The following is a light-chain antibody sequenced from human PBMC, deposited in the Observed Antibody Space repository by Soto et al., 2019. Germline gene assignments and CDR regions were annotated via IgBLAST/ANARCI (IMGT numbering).Light chain of an antibody. CDR2: EVD. V-gene: IGLV2-8*01. J-gene: IGLJ2*01. CDR1: SSDVGYYNY. CDR3: TSYAVGINVV. Sequence: QAVVTQPPSASGSPGQSVPISCTGTSSDVGYYNYVSWYQQHPGKAPKLIIYEVDKRPSGVPDRFSGSKSGNTASLTVSGLQAEDEAEYYCTSYAVGINVVFGGGTKVTVL.